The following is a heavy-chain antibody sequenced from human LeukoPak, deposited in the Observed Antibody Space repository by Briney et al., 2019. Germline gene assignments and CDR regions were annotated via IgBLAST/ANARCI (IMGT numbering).Heavy chain of an antibody. V-gene: IGHV3-13*01. CDR1: GFTFRSYD. CDR2: IGIGGDT. Sequence: GGSLRLSCAASGFTFRSYDVHWVRQVTGKGLEWVSAIGIGGDTHYLDSVKGRFTISRENAKNSSYLQMDSLRAGDTAVYYCARGGIPVAGIDEIDFWGQGTLVTVAS. D-gene: IGHD6-19*01. J-gene: IGHJ4*02. CDR3: ARGGIPVAGIDEIDF.